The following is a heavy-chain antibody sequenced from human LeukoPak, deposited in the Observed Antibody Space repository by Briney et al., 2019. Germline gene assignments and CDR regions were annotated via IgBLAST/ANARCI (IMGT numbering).Heavy chain of an antibody. Sequence: GGSLRLSCVGSGFTFDDYDMAWVRLRPGKGLEWVSGVNWNGGMTGYADSVKGRFTISRDNAKNSLYLQMNSLRAEDTALYYCWRSPDYVDQVTDYWGQGTLVTVSS. CDR2: VNWNGGMT. CDR3: WRSPDYVDQVTDY. V-gene: IGHV3-20*04. D-gene: IGHD3-10*02. J-gene: IGHJ4*02. CDR1: GFTFDDYD.